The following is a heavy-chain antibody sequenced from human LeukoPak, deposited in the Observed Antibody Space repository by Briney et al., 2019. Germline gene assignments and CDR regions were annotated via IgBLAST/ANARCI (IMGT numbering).Heavy chain of an antibody. Sequence: SETLSLTCSVSGDSVTSAYWSWIRQPPGKGLEWIAYGHHSESSNYNPSFRSRVIIPVDTSRNQFSLRLSSVTAADTAIYYCARERAGSLPGRTAAFHYWGQGILVIVSS. CDR1: GDSVTSAY. V-gene: IGHV4-59*02. CDR2: GHHSESS. J-gene: IGHJ4*02. D-gene: IGHD1-14*01. CDR3: ARERAGSLPGRTAAFHY.